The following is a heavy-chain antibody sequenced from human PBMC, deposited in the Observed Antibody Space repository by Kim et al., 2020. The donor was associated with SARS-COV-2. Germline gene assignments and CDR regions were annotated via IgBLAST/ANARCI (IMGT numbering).Heavy chain of an antibody. CDR1: GGTFSSYA. CDR2: IIPIFGTA. CDR3: ARTGVYDSSGYYVGY. Sequence: SVKVSCKASGGTFSSYAISWVRQAPGQGLEWMGGIIPIFGTANYAQKFQGRVTITADESTSTAYMELSSLRSEDTGVYYCARTGVYDSSGYYVGYWGQGTLVTVSS. D-gene: IGHD3-22*01. J-gene: IGHJ4*02. V-gene: IGHV1-69*13.